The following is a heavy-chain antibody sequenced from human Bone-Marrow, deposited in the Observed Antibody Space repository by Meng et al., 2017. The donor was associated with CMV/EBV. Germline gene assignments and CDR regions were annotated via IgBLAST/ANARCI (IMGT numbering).Heavy chain of an antibody. CDR1: GFTFDDYT. V-gene: IGHV3-43*01. J-gene: IGHJ4*02. CDR3: AKDYIVRGGLFDY. Sequence: GGSLRLSCAASGFTFDDYTMHWVRQAPGKGLEWVSLISWDGGSTYYADSVKGRFTISRDNSKNTLYLQMNSLRAEDTAIYYCAKDYIVRGGLFDYWGQGTLVTVSS. CDR2: ISWDGGST. D-gene: IGHD2-8*01.